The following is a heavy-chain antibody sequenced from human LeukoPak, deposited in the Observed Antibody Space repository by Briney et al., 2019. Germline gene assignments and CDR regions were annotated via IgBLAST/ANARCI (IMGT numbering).Heavy chain of an antibody. J-gene: IGHJ4*02. V-gene: IGHV3-49*04. Sequence: GGSLRLSCTASGFTFGDYAMSWVRQAPGKGLEWVGFIGSKAYGGTIEYAASVKGRFTISRDDSKNIAYLQLNSLKTEDTAVYYCTRDHNSDYDLFDYWGQGTLVTVSS. CDR2: IGSKAYGGTI. CDR1: GFTFGDYA. D-gene: IGHD5-12*01. CDR3: TRDHNSDYDLFDY.